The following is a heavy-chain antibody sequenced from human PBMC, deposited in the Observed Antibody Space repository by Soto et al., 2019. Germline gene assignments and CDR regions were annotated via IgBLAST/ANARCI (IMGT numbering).Heavy chain of an antibody. CDR1: GFTFSSYG. Sequence: GGSLRLSCAASGFTFSSYGMHWVRQAPGKGLEWVAVISYDESNKYYADSVKGRFTISRDNSKNTLFLQMNSLRAEDTAVYYCAKESTGVAAAVNKPYYYYYMDVWGKGTTVTVSS. J-gene: IGHJ6*03. D-gene: IGHD6-13*01. V-gene: IGHV3-30*18. CDR3: AKESTGVAAAVNKPYYYYYMDV. CDR2: ISYDESNK.